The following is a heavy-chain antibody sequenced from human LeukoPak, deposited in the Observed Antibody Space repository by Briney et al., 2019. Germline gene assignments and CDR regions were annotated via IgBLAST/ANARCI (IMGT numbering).Heavy chain of an antibody. CDR1: GITLSDQY. V-gene: IGHV3-72*01. J-gene: IGHJ6*04. D-gene: IGHD3-16*01. Sequence: PGGSLRLSCAASGITLSDQYMEWVRQTPGQGLEWVGRTRSKVNNHTTEYAASVKGRFTISRDDSNNSLYLQMNSLKTEDTAVYYCARMTFGGMDFWGKGTTVTVSS. CDR3: ARMTFGGMDF. CDR2: TRSKVNNHTT.